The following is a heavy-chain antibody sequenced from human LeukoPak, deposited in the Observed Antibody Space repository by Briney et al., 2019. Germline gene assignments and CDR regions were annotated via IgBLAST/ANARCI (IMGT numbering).Heavy chain of an antibody. D-gene: IGHD2-15*01. CDR2: ISSSSSYI. CDR1: GFTFSSYS. CDR3: ARDLVAGGFDY. Sequence: GGSLRLSCAASGFTFSSYSMNWVRQAPGKGLEWVSSISSSSSYIYYADSVKGRFTISRDNAKNSLSLQMNSLRAEDTAVYYCARDLVAGGFDYWGQGTLVTVSS. J-gene: IGHJ4*02. V-gene: IGHV3-21*01.